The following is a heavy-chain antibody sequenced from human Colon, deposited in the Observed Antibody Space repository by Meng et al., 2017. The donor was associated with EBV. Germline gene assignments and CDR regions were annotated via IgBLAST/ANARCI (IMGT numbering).Heavy chain of an antibody. CDR1: GGSTRFSSYY. Sequence: HPQPQESVPGLVHPSEALSLTCTVSGGSTRFSSYYWGWNRQPPVKGLEWIGSIYYNGSTYYNPSLKSRVTISVDTSKNQFSLKLNSVTAADTAVYYCARRRYYYGSGSYHSYYFDYWGQGALVTVSS. J-gene: IGHJ4*02. V-gene: IGHV4-39*01. CDR3: ARRRYYYGSGSYHSYYFDY. CDR2: IYYNGST. D-gene: IGHD3-10*01.